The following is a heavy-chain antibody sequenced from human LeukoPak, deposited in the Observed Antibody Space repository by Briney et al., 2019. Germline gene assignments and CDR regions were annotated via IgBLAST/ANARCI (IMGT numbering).Heavy chain of an antibody. CDR1: GGSISSYY. CDR2: IYYSGGT. V-gene: IGHV4-59*01. D-gene: IGHD4-17*01. CDR3: ARARGVTTSLDS. J-gene: IGHJ4*02. Sequence: SETLSLTCTVSGGSISSYYWTWIRQPPGKGLEWIGYIYYSGGTNYNPSLKRRVTISVDTSKNQFSLKLSSVTAADTSVYYCARARGVTTSLDSWGQGTLVTVSS.